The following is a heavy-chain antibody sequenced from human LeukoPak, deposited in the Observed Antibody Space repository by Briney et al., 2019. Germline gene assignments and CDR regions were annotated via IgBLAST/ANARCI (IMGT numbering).Heavy chain of an antibody. D-gene: IGHD3-10*01. CDR1: GDSVSSNSAA. V-gene: IGHV6-1*01. J-gene: IGHJ6*02. CDR2: TYYRSKWYN. Sequence: PSQTLSLTCAISGDSVSSNSAAWNWIRQSPSRGLEWLGRTYYRSKWYNDYAVSVKSRITINPDTSKNQFSLQLNSVTPEDTAVYYCARDMVRGVIIPTGDYYYGMDVWGQGTTVTVSS. CDR3: ARDMVRGVIIPTGDYYYGMDV.